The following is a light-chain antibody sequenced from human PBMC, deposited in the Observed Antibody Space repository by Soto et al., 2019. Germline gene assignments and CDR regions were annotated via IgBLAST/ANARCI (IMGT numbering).Light chain of an antibody. CDR3: SSYISSSTLYV. Sequence: QSVLTQPASVSGSPGQSITISCTGTSSDVGGYNYVSWYQQHPGKAPKLMIYDVSNRPSGVSNRFSGSKSGNTASLTISGLQAEDEADYYCSSYISSSTLYVFGTGTKVTV. J-gene: IGLJ1*01. V-gene: IGLV2-14*01. CDR1: SSDVGGYNY. CDR2: DVS.